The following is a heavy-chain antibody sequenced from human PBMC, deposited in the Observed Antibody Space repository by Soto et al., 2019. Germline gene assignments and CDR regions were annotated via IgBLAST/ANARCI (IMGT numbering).Heavy chain of an antibody. V-gene: IGHV4-34*01. J-gene: IGHJ6*02. CDR1: GGSFSGYY. CDR2: INHSGST. D-gene: IGHD2-21*02. Sequence: WETLSLTCAVYGGSFSGYYWSWIRQPPGKGLEWIGEINHSGSTNYNPSLKSRVTISVDTSKNQFSLKLSSVTAADTAVYYCSAYCGGDCYPSYYYYGMDVWGQGTTVTVSS. CDR3: SAYCGGDCYPSYYYYGMDV.